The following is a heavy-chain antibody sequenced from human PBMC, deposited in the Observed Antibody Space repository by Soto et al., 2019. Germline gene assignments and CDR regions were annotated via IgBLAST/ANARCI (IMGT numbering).Heavy chain of an antibody. CDR2: INSDASHT. J-gene: IGHJ5*02. CDR1: GFTFSTYW. CDR3: VSVGQCITTSGYGNGFDP. Sequence: EVQLVESGGGLVQPGGSLRLSCAASGFTFSTYWMHWIRQVPGKGLEWVSRINSDASHTYYADSVKGRFTISRDNAKNTLDLEMSSLRADETAVYHGVSVGQCITTSGYGNGFDPWGHGTRVNVPS. V-gene: IGHV3-74*01. D-gene: IGHD6-25*01.